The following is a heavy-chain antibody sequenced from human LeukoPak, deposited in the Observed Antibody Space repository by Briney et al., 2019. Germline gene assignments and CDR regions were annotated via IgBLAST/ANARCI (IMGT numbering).Heavy chain of an antibody. V-gene: IGHV3-11*01. Sequence: GGSLRLSCAASGFTFSDFYVSWIRQPPGKGLEWLSHISSTGSTIYYADSVKGRFITSRDNGRNSVYLEMNNLRVEDTAVYYCAKASWVSNADAVLWGQGTVVTVSS. CDR1: GFTFSDFY. CDR3: AKASWVSNADAVL. CDR2: ISSTGSTI. J-gene: IGHJ4*02. D-gene: IGHD1-1*01.